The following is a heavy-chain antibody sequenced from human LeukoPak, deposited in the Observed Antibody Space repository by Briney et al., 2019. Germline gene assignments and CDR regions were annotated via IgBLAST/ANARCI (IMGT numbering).Heavy chain of an antibody. CDR3: ARAFYYSGSWYSWGYYYMDV. Sequence: ASVKVSCKASGYTFTSYYMHWVRQAPGQGLEWMGIINPSGGSTSYAQKFQGRVTMTRDMSTSTVYMELSSLRSEDTAVYYCARAFYYSGSWYSWGYYYMDVWGKGTTVTVSS. CDR1: GYTFTSYY. J-gene: IGHJ6*03. CDR2: INPSGGST. D-gene: IGHD6-13*01. V-gene: IGHV1-46*01.